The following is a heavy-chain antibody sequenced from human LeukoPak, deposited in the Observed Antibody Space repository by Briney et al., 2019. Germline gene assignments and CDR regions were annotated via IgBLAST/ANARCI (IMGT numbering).Heavy chain of an antibody. CDR1: GGSISNYY. D-gene: IGHD3-10*01. CDR3: ARYGPRWYFDL. CDR2: IFYSGST. Sequence: SETLSLTCTVSGGSISNYYWSWIRQPPGKGLEWVGYIFYSGSTNYNPSLKSRVTMSVSTSKSQFSLKVSSVTAADTAVYYCARYGPRWYFDLWGRGTLVTVSS. J-gene: IGHJ2*01. V-gene: IGHV4-59*01.